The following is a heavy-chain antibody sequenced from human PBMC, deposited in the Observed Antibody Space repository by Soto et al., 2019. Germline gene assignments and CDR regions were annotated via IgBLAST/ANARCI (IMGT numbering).Heavy chain of an antibody. Sequence: QVQLQQWGAGLLKPSETLSLTCAVYGGSFSGYYWSWIRQPPGKGLEWIGEINHSGSTNYNPSLKSRVTISVDTSKNQFSLKLSSVTAADTAVYYCASRNYDYVWGSYRSFNYWGQGTLVTVSS. CDR3: ASRNYDYVWGSYRSFNY. V-gene: IGHV4-34*01. CDR1: GGSFSGYY. J-gene: IGHJ4*02. D-gene: IGHD3-16*02. CDR2: INHSGST.